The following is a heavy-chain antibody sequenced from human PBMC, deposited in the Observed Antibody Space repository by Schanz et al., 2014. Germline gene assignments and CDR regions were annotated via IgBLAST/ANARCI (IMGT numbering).Heavy chain of an antibody. CDR3: AAVNNRDAFNV. D-gene: IGHD1-20*01. CDR1: GFTFSEVY. Sequence: EARLVESGGGLVEPGGSLRLSCSGSGFTFSEVYMSWVRQGPGKGLEWVGRIENNANGATTDYAAPVKGRFTGSRDDSRNTLYLQMNTLRTDDTALYDCAAVNNRDAFNVWGQGTMVSVSS. V-gene: IGHV3-15*04. CDR2: IENNANGATT. J-gene: IGHJ3*01.